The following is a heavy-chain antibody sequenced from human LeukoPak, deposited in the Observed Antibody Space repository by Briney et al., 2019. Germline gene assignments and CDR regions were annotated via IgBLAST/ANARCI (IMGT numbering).Heavy chain of an antibody. J-gene: IGHJ5*02. Sequence: SVKVSCKASGGTFSSYAISWVRQAPGQRLEWMGGIIPIFGTANYAQKFQGRVTITTDESTSTAYMELSSLRSEDTAVYYCARDGYTSGSWFDPWGQGTLVTVSS. V-gene: IGHV1-69*05. CDR1: GGTFSSYA. CDR2: IIPIFGTA. CDR3: ARDGYTSGSWFDP. D-gene: IGHD5-24*01.